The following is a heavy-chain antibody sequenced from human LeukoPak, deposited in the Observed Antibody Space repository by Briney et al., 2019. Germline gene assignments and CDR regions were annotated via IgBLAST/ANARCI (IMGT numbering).Heavy chain of an antibody. CDR2: IIPILGIA. CDR1: GGTFSSYT. D-gene: IGHD2-15*01. J-gene: IGHJ4*02. V-gene: IGHV1-69*04. CDR3: ARDRGYCSGGSCYTVD. Sequence: GSSVKDSCKASGGTFSSYTISWVRQAPGQGLEWMGRIIPILGIANYAQKFQGRVTITADKSTSTAYMELSSLRSEDTAVYYCARDRGYCSGGSCYTVDWGQGTLVTVSS.